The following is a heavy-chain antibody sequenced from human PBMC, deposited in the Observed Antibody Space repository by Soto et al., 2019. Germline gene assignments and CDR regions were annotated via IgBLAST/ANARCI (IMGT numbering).Heavy chain of an antibody. J-gene: IGHJ4*02. V-gene: IGHV4-59*01. Sequence: SETLSLTCTVSGGSISSYYWSWIRQPPGKGLEWIGYIYYSGSTNYNPSLKSRVTISADTSKNQFSLKLNSVTAADTAVYYCARMNYYDTSGYPFDYWGQGMMVTRLL. D-gene: IGHD3-22*01. CDR1: GGSISSYY. CDR3: ARMNYYDTSGYPFDY. CDR2: IYYSGST.